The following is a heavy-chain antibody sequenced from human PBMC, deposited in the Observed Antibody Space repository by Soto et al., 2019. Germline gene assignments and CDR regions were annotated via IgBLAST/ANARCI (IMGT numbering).Heavy chain of an antibody. V-gene: IGHV1-69*12. CDR1: GGSFSNYG. J-gene: IGHJ6*02. CDR3: AGGDPTTIVGTTYYGLDV. Sequence: QVQVVQSGAEVKKPGSSVKVSCKASGGSFSNYGISWVRQAPGQGLEWMGGIIPVFGTPHYAQKFQDRVTTXAXESTRTVSMEVSSLTYADTAVYYSAGGDPTTIVGTTYYGLDVWGQGTTVTVSS. D-gene: IGHD3-22*01. CDR2: IIPVFGTP.